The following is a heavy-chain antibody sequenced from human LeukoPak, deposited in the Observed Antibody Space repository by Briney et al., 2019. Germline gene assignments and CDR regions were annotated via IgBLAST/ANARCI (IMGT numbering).Heavy chain of an antibody. CDR3: AHVLLWFGELRDAFDI. Sequence: GGSLRLSCAASGFTFSSYGMSWVRQAPGKGLEWVSAISGSGGSTYYADSVKGRFTISRDNSKNTLYLQMNSLRAEDTAVYYCAHVLLWFGELRDAFDIWGQGTMVTVSS. D-gene: IGHD3-10*01. CDR1: GFTFSSYG. V-gene: IGHV3-23*01. CDR2: ISGSGGST. J-gene: IGHJ3*02.